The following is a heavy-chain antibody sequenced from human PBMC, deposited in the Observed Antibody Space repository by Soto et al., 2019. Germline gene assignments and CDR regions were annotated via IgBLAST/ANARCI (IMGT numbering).Heavy chain of an antibody. J-gene: IGHJ5*02. Sequence: QAQLQESGPGLVKPSQTLSLTCSVSGDSISSAIYYWSWIRQHPGKGLEWIGNIYYSGSTYYNPSRKSRVTISGDTSKNQFSLKVNSVTAADTAVYYCARVQRYSYTNWLDPWGQGTLVTVSS. CDR3: ARVQRYSYTNWLDP. CDR2: IYYSGST. CDR1: GDSISSAIYY. V-gene: IGHV4-31*02. D-gene: IGHD5-18*01.